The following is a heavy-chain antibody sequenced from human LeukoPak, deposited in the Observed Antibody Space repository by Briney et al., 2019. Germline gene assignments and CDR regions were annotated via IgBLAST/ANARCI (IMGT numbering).Heavy chain of an antibody. D-gene: IGHD6-6*01. CDR2: INPNSGGT. V-gene: IGHV1-2*06. Sequence: ASVKVSCKASGYTFTGYYMHWVRQAPGQGLGWMGRINPNSGGTNYAQKFQGRVTMTRDTSISTAYMELSRLRSDDTAVYYCARGDVSLAARPLDYWGQGTLVTVSS. CDR3: ARGDVSLAARPLDY. J-gene: IGHJ4*02. CDR1: GYTFTGYY.